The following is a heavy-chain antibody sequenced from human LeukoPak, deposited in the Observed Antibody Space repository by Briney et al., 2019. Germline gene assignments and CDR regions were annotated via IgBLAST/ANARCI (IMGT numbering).Heavy chain of an antibody. V-gene: IGHV1-18*01. CDR1: GYTFTSYG. D-gene: IGHD3-22*01. CDR3: VRDLFHRYYDSSGRAFDY. CDR2: IGAYNGNT. J-gene: IGHJ4*02. Sequence: ASVKVSCKASGYTFTSYGISWVRQAPGQGLEWMGWIGAYNGNTNYAQKLQGRVTMTRDTSTSTFYMELSSLRSEDTAMYYCVRDLFHRYYDSSGRAFDYWGQGTLVTVSS.